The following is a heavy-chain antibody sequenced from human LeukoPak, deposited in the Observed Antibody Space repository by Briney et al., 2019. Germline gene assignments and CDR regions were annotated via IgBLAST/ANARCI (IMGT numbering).Heavy chain of an antibody. CDR2: INHSGST. CDR1: GGSFSGYY. V-gene: IGHV4-34*01. CDR3: ARGGARAYYDFWSGYRPQLTFDY. J-gene: IGHJ4*02. Sequence: SETLSLTCAVYGGSFSGYYWSWIRQPPGKGLEWIGEINHSGSTNYNPSLKSRVTISVDTSKNQFSLKLSSATAADTAVYYCARGGARAYYDFWSGYRPQLTFDYWGQGTLVTVSS. D-gene: IGHD3-3*01.